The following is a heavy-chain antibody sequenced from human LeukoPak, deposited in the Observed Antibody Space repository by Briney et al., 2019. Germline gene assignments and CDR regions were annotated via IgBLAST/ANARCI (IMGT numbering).Heavy chain of an antibody. V-gene: IGHV1-2*06. CDR1: GYTFTGYY. CDR3: ARDALVIYDSSGYYF. J-gene: IGHJ4*02. D-gene: IGHD3-22*01. CDR2: LNPNSGGT. Sequence: ASVKVSCKASGYTFTGYYMHWVRQAPGQGLEWMGRLNPNSGGTNYAQKFQGRVTMTRDTSISTAYMELSRLRSDDTAVYYCARDALVIYDSSGYYFWGQGTLVTVSS.